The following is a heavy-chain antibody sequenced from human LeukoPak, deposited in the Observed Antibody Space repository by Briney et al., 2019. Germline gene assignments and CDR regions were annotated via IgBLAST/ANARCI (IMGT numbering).Heavy chain of an antibody. D-gene: IGHD3-22*01. CDR3: AKDKTHYYVSGGHYPKFDY. Sequence: PGGSLRLSCAASGFTFSNAWMSWVRQAPGKGLEWVSGISGSGGSTYYVDSVKGRFTISRDNSKNTLYLQMHSLRAEDTAEYYCAKDKTHYYVSGGHYPKFDYWGQGTLVSVSS. V-gene: IGHV3-23*01. J-gene: IGHJ4*02. CDR1: GFTFSNAW. CDR2: ISGSGGST.